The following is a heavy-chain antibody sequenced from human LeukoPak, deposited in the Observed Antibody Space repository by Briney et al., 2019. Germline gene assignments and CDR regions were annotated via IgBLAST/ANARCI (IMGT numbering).Heavy chain of an antibody. D-gene: IGHD2-15*01. CDR2: IIPIFGTA. Sequence: GASVKVSSKASGGTFSSYAISWVRQAPGQGLEWMGGIIPIFGTANYAQKFQGRVTITADESTSTAYMELSSLRSEDTAVYYCARGPTFGGFDYWGQGTLVTVSS. CDR1: GGTFSSYA. J-gene: IGHJ4*02. V-gene: IGHV1-69*13. CDR3: ARGPTFGGFDY.